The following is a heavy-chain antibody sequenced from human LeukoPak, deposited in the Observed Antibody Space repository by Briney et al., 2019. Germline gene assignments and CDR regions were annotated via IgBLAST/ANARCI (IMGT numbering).Heavy chain of an antibody. D-gene: IGHD4-23*01. CDR3: AKTTDYGGNRNYYYYGMDV. CDR2: ISGSGGST. Sequence: GGSLRLSCATSGFTFRSHAMHWVRQAPGKGLEWVSAISGSGGSTYYADSVKGRFTISRDNSKNTLYLQMNSLRAEDTAVYYCAKTTDYGGNRNYYYYGMDVWGQGTTVTVSS. V-gene: IGHV3-23*01. CDR1: GFTFRSHA. J-gene: IGHJ6*02.